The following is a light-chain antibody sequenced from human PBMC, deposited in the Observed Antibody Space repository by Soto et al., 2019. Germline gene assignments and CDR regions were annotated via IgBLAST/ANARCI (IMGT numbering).Light chain of an antibody. CDR3: NSYTSSTTVV. Sequence: QSVLTQPPSVSGAPGQRVTISCTGSSSNIGAGYDVHWYQQFPGTTPKFLIYGNTNRPSGVPDRFSASKSGTSASLDITGLQAEDEADYYCNSYTSSTTVVFGGGTKLTVL. CDR2: GNT. CDR1: SSNIGAGYD. J-gene: IGLJ2*01. V-gene: IGLV1-40*01.